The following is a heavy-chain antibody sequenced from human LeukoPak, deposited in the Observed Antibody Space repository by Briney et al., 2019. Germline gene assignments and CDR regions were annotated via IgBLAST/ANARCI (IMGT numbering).Heavy chain of an antibody. CDR3: ARDPGRDGYTQFDY. V-gene: IGHV3-66*02. Sequence: GGSLRLSCAASGFTLSSNYMSWVRQAPGKGLEWVSVIYSGGSTYYADSAKGRFTISRDNSKNPLYLQMNSLRAEDTAVYYCARDPGRDGYTQFDYWGQGTLVTVSS. D-gene: IGHD5-24*01. CDR2: IYSGGST. J-gene: IGHJ4*02. CDR1: GFTLSSNY.